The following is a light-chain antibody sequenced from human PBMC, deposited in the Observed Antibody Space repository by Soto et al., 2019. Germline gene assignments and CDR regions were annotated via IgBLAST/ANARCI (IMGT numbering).Light chain of an antibody. CDR3: SSYTSSSTLAVV. CDR2: DVS. J-gene: IGLJ2*01. Sequence: QSALPQPASGSGSPGQSITISCTGTSSDVGGYNYVSWYQQHPGQAPKLMIYDVSNRPSGVSNRFSGSKSGNTASLTISGLQAEDEADYYCSSYTSSSTLAVVFGGGTKLTVL. CDR1: SSDVGGYNY. V-gene: IGLV2-14*01.